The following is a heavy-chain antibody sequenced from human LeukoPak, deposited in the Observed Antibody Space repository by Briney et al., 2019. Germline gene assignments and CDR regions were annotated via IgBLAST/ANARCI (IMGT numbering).Heavy chain of an antibody. CDR3: ARRTY. J-gene: IGHJ4*02. V-gene: IGHV3-30*02. Sequence: GGAPRLSCAAAGFTFTSYGMHWVRPAPGKGLEWVAFIRYDGSNKYYADSVKGRFTISRDNSKNTLYLQMNSLRTEDTAVYYCARRTYWGQGTLVTVSS. CDR2: IRYDGSNK. CDR1: GFTFTSYG.